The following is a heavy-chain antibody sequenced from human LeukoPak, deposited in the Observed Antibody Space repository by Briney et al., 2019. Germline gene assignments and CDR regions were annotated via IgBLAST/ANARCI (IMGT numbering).Heavy chain of an antibody. Sequence: PGGSLRLSCAASGFTFSESWMTWVRQVPGQGLEWVAHINHEGGGIQYVDSVKGRFTISRDNAKGSVYLLMNSLRAEDTAIYHCATYINWVAGDVWGQGTTVIVSS. CDR1: GFTFSESW. CDR2: INHEGGGI. V-gene: IGHV3-7*01. CDR3: ATYINWVAGDV. J-gene: IGHJ6*02. D-gene: IGHD1-1*01.